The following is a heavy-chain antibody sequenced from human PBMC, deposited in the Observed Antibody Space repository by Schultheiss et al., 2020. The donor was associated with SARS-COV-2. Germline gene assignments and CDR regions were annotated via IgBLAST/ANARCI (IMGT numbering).Heavy chain of an antibody. V-gene: IGHV3-7*01. CDR3: ARAIIAVDPFDY. D-gene: IGHD6-19*01. Sequence: GESLKISCAASGFIFSTSWMSWVRQAPGEGLEWVANINQDGSEEYYVDSVRGRFTISRDNAKNSLYLQMNSLRAEDTAVYYCARAIIAVDPFDYWGQGTLVTVSS. CDR2: INQDGSEE. CDR1: GFIFSTSW. J-gene: IGHJ4*02.